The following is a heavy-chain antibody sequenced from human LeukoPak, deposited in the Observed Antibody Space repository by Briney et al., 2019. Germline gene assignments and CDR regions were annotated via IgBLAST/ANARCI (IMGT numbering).Heavy chain of an antibody. CDR1: GFTFSSYA. CDR2: ISYDGSNK. J-gene: IGHJ4*02. V-gene: IGHV3-30-3*01. Sequence: GGSLRLSCAASGFTFSSYAMHWVRQAPGKGLEWVAVISYDGSNKYYADSVKGRFTISRDNSKNTLYLQMNSLRAEDTAVYYCARSTTGTTSGDYWGQGTLVTVSS. D-gene: IGHD1-7*01. CDR3: ARSTTGTTSGDY.